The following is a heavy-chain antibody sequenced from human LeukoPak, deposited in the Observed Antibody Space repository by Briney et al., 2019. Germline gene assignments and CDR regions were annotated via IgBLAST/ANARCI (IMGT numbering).Heavy chain of an antibody. CDR3: ARVRHSSGSIDY. V-gene: IGHV4-39*07. D-gene: IGHD6-19*01. CDR2: IYHSGST. Sequence: SETLSLTCTVSGGSISSSSYYWGWIRQPPGKGLEWIGSIYHSGSTYYNPSLKSRVTISVDTSKNQFSLKLSSVTAADTAVYYCARVRHSSGSIDYWGQGTLVTVSS. CDR1: GGSISSSSYY. J-gene: IGHJ4*02.